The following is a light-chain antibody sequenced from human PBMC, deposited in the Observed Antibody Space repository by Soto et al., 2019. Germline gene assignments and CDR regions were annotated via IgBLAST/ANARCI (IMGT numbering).Light chain of an antibody. V-gene: IGKV1-39*01. J-gene: IGKJ2*01. CDR3: QQSFSTPPT. CDR2: AAS. CDR1: KGFGTY. Sequence: DIQMTQSPSSLSASVGDRVTILSGPGKGFGTYLNWYLQKPGKAPQLLILAASSLQTGVPSRFSGSGSGTEFTLTISSLQPEDFASFYCQQSFSTPPTFGQGTKLAIK.